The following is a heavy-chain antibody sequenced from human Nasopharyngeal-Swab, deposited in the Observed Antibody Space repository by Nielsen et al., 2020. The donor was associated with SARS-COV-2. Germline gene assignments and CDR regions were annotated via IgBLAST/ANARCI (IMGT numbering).Heavy chain of an antibody. CDR1: GFTFDDYA. J-gene: IGHJ4*02. CDR2: ISYDGSIK. Sequence: GESLKISCAASGFTFDDYAMHWVRQAPGKGLEWVAVISYDGSIKKSADSVEGRFTISRDNSKNTLYLQMNSLRVDDTAVYYCARGGSSGESSFDYWGQGTLVTVSA. D-gene: IGHD5-12*01. V-gene: IGHV3-30-3*01. CDR3: ARGGSSGESSFDY.